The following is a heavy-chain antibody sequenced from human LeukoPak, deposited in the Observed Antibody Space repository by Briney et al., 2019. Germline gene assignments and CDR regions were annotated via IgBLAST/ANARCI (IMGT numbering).Heavy chain of an antibody. CDR3: ARSLVYFGDAFDI. CDR1: GFTFSSYE. Sequence: GGSLRLSCAASGFTFSSYEMNWVRQAPGKGLEWVSYISSSGSTIYYADSVKGRFTISRDNAKNSLYLQMNSLRAEDTAVYYCARSLVYFGDAFDIWGQGTMVTVSS. V-gene: IGHV3-48*03. CDR2: ISSSGSTI. J-gene: IGHJ3*02. D-gene: IGHD3-9*01.